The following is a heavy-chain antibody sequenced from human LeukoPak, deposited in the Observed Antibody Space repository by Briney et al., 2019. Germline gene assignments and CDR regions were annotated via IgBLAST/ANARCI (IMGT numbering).Heavy chain of an antibody. CDR3: ARAGKGSIAVPFDP. Sequence: SETLSLTCTVSGGSINRGDYYWSWIRQPPGKGLEWIGYIYYSGSTYYNPSLKSRVTISVDTSKNQFSLKLSSVTAADTAVYYCARAGKGSIAVPFDPWGQGTLVTVSS. CDR2: IYYSGST. D-gene: IGHD6-6*01. J-gene: IGHJ5*02. V-gene: IGHV4-30-4*08. CDR1: GGSINRGDYY.